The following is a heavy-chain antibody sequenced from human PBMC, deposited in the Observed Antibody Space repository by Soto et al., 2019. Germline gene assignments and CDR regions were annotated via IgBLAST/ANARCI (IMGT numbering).Heavy chain of an antibody. CDR1: GFTLSSYW. J-gene: IGHJ4*02. CDR3: ARDLGNYDRYYFDY. Sequence: EVQLVESGGGLVQPGGSLRLSCAASGFTLSSYWMHWVRQVPGKGLMWVSRINSDGIRTNYADSVKGRFTISRDNAKNTLYLQMNILRAEDTAVEYCARDLGNYDRYYFDYWGKGTLVTVSS. D-gene: IGHD1-7*01. CDR2: INSDGIRT. V-gene: IGHV3-74*01.